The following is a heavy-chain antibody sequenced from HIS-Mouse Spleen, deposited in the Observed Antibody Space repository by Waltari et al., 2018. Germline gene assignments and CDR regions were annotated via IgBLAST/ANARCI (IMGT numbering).Heavy chain of an antibody. CDR3: AREIPYSSSWYDWYFAL. J-gene: IGHJ2*01. Sequence: QLQLQESGPGLVKPSETLSLTCTVSGGSISSSSYYWGWIRQPPGKGLAWIGSIYYSGRISYNPSLNSRVTISVDTSKNQFSLKLSSVTAAATAVYYCAREIPYSSSWYDWYFALWGRGTLVTVSS. CDR1: GGSISSSSYY. V-gene: IGHV4-39*07. D-gene: IGHD6-13*01. CDR2: IYYSGRI.